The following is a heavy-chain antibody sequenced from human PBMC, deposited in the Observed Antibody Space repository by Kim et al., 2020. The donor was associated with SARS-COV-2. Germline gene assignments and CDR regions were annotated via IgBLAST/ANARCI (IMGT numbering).Heavy chain of an antibody. Sequence: SETLSLTCTVSGGSISSSSYYWGWIRQPPGKGLEWIGSIYYSGSTYYNPSLKSRVTISVDTSKNQFSLKLSSVTAADTAVYYCARHSRWEPPSSGVDYWGQGTLVTVSS. CDR3: ARHSRWEPPSSGVDY. D-gene: IGHD3-10*01. CDR2: IYYSGST. CDR1: GGSISSSSYY. V-gene: IGHV4-39*01. J-gene: IGHJ4*02.